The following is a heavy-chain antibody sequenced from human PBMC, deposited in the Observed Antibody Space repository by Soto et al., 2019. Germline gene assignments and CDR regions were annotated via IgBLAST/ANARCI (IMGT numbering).Heavy chain of an antibody. CDR2: IIPIFGTA. V-gene: IGHV1-69*06. J-gene: IGHJ4*02. D-gene: IGHD3-3*01. Sequence: SVKVSCKASGGTFSSYAISWVRQAPGQGLEWMGGIIPIFGTANYAQKFQGRVTITADKSTSTAYMELSSLRSEDTAVYYCARAPYYDLWSGPWYFDYWGQGTLVTVYS. CDR1: GGTFSSYA. CDR3: ARAPYYDLWSGPWYFDY.